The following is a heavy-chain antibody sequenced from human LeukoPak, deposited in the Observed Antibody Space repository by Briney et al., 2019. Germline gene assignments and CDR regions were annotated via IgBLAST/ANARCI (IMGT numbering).Heavy chain of an antibody. D-gene: IGHD6-19*01. Sequence: PGGSLRLSCAASGFTFSSYAMSWVRQAPGKGLEWVSAISGSGGSTYYADSVKGRFTISRDNSKNTPYLQMNSLRAEDTAVYYCANAIAVAGPNLDYWGQGTLVTVSS. J-gene: IGHJ4*02. CDR1: GFTFSSYA. CDR2: ISGSGGST. V-gene: IGHV3-23*01. CDR3: ANAIAVAGPNLDY.